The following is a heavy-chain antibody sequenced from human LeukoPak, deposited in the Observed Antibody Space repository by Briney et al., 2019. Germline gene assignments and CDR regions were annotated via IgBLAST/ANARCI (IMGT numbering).Heavy chain of an antibody. CDR2: ISYDGSNK. CDR3: AKDPFTYYGSGSYQQYYFDY. D-gene: IGHD3-10*01. J-gene: IGHJ4*02. V-gene: IGHV3-30*18. Sequence: SGGSLRLSCAASGFTFSSYGMHWVRQAPGKGLEWVAVISYDGSNKYYADSVKGRFTISRDNSKNTLYLQMNSLRAEDTAVYYRAKDPFTYYGSGSYQQYYFDYWGQGTLVTVSS. CDR1: GFTFSSYG.